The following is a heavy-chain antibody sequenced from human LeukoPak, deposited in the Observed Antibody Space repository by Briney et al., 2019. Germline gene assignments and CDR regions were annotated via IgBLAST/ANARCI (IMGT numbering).Heavy chain of an antibody. J-gene: IGHJ4*02. Sequence: VGSLRLSCAASGFTFNSYEMNWVRQAPGKGLEWVAYINSRASTIYYADSVKGRFTISRDNAKNSLYLQMNSLRGEDTAVYYCARDSAFDYWGQGTLVTVSS. V-gene: IGHV3-48*03. CDR1: GFTFNSYE. CDR3: ARDSAFDY. D-gene: IGHD6-25*01. CDR2: INSRASTI.